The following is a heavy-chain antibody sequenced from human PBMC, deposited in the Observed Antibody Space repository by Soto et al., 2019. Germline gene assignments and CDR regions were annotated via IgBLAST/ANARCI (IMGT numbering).Heavy chain of an antibody. CDR1: GFSLSTSGVG. D-gene: IGHD3-10*01. J-gene: IGHJ5*02. Sequence: ESGPTLVNPTQTLTLTCTFSGFSLSTSGVGVGWIRQPPGKALEWLALIYWNDDKRYSPSLKSRLTITKDTSKNQVVLTMTNMDPVDTATYYCAHRPQVIPRSMVLFDPWGPGTLVTVSS. V-gene: IGHV2-5*01. CDR2: IYWNDDK. CDR3: AHRPQVIPRSMVLFDP.